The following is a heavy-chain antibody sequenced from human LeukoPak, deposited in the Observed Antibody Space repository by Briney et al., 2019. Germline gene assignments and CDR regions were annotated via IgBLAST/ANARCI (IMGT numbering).Heavy chain of an antibody. D-gene: IGHD1-26*01. CDR1: GFTFSTYN. CDR2: ITSSSSYI. V-gene: IGHV3-21*01. CDR3: AKVWGNIVGATSYFDY. Sequence: GGSLRLSCAASGFTFSTYNMNWVRQAPGKGLEWVSSITSSSSYIYYADSVKGRFTISRDNAKNSLYLQMNSLRAEDTAVYYCAKVWGNIVGATSYFDYWGQGTLVTVSS. J-gene: IGHJ4*02.